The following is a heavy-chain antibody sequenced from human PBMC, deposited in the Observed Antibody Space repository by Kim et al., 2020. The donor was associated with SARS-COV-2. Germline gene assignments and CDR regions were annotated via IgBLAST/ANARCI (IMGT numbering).Heavy chain of an antibody. J-gene: IGHJ4*02. CDR2: T. V-gene: IGHV4-39*01. D-gene: IGHD3-10*01. CDR3: ARSGPPFYFDY. Sequence: TSPNPSLKSRVTISVDTSKNQFSLKLSSVTAADTAVYYCARSGPPFYFDYWGQGTLVTVSS.